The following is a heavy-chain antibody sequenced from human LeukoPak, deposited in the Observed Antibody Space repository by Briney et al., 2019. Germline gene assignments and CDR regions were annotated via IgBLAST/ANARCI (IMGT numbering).Heavy chain of an antibody. CDR2: IIPIFGTA. V-gene: IGHV1-69*13. D-gene: IGHD3-9*01. CDR1: GGTFSSYA. CDR3: VRDLNRRILTSYYGMDV. J-gene: IGHJ6*02. Sequence: ASVKVSCKASGGTFSSYAISWVRQAPGQGLEWMGGIIPIFGTANYAQKFQGRVTITADESTSTAYMEVSSLRSEDTAVYYCVRDLNRRILTSYYGMDVWGQGTTVTVSS.